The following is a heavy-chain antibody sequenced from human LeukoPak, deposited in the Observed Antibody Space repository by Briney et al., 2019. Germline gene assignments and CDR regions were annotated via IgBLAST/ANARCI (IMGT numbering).Heavy chain of an antibody. CDR1: GFSFTFYS. V-gene: IGHV3-21*01. Sequence: PGGSLRLSCAASGFSFTFYSMNWVRQAPGKGLEWVSSISSSSSYIYYADSVKGRFTISRDNAMNSLYLQMNSLRAEDTAVYYCARDSPNEGILWWSIDYWGQGTLVTVSS. CDR2: ISSSSSYI. J-gene: IGHJ4*02. D-gene: IGHD2-21*01. CDR3: ARDSPNEGILWWSIDY.